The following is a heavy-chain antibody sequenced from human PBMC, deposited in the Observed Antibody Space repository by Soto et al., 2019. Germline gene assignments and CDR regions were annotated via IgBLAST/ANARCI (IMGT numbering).Heavy chain of an antibody. Sequence: ASVKVSCKASGYTFTSYDINCVRQATGQGLEWMGWMNPNSGNTGYAQKFQGRVTMTRNTSISTAYMELSSLRSEDTAVYYCARVPADYDFWSGYSIYYYYYYMEVWGKGTTVTVSS. CDR3: ARVPADYDFWSGYSIYYYYYYMEV. D-gene: IGHD3-3*01. J-gene: IGHJ6*03. V-gene: IGHV1-8*01. CDR1: GYTFTSYD. CDR2: MNPNSGNT.